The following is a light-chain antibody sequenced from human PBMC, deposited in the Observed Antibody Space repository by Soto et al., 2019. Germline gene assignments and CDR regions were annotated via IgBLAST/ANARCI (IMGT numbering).Light chain of an antibody. CDR3: QQYGSSPKT. CDR2: GAS. J-gene: IGKJ1*01. Sequence: ETVLTQSPGTLSLSPGERATLSCRASQSVSSSYLAWYQQKPGQAPRLLIYGASSRATGIPDRFSGSGSGTDFTLTISRLEPEDFAVYYCQQYGSSPKTFGQVANVDIK. V-gene: IGKV3-20*01. CDR1: QSVSSSY.